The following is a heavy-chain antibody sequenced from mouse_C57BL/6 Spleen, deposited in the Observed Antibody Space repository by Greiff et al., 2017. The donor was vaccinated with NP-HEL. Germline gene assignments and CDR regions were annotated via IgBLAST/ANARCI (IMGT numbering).Heavy chain of an antibody. J-gene: IGHJ2*01. Sequence: EVQLQQSGAELVRPGASVKLSCTASGFNIKDDYMHWVKQRPEQGLEWIGWIDPENGDTEYASKFQGKATITADTSSNTADLQLSSRTSEDTAVYYCTTGGNCDYWCQGTTLTVSS. CDR2: IDPENGDT. CDR1: GFNIKDDY. CDR3: TTGGNCDY. D-gene: IGHD1-1*02. V-gene: IGHV14-4*01.